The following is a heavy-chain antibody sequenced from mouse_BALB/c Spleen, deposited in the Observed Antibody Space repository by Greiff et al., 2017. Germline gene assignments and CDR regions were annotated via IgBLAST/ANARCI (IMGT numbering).Heavy chain of an antibody. V-gene: IGHV5-6-5*01. CDR2: ISSGGST. D-gene: IGHD1-1*01. CDR1: GFTFSSYA. CDR3: ARGPYYYGSSPWYCDV. Sequence: EVQGVESGGGLVKPGGSLKLSCAASGFTFSSYAMSWVRQTPEKRLEWVASISSGGSTYYPDSVKGRFTISRDNARNILYLQMSSLRSEDTAMYYCARGPYYYGSSPWYCDVWGAGTTVTVSS. J-gene: IGHJ1*01.